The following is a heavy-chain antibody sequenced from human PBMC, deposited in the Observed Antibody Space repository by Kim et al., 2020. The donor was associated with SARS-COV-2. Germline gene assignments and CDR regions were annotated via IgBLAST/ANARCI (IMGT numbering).Heavy chain of an antibody. D-gene: IGHD3-16*01. J-gene: IGHJ4*02. CDR1: GDFFNSDY. V-gene: IGHV4-34*01. CDR3: ATGDLAE. CDR2: INHDGTA. Sequence: SETLSLTCGVYGDFFNSDYWTWIRQSPGKRLEWIGEINHDGTAGYNPSLKSRVTISVNTSKKQFSLNLRFVTAADTAVYFCATGDLAEWGQGTLVAISS.